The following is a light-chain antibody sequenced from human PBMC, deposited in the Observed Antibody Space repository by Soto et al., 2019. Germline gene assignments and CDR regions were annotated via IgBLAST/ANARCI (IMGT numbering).Light chain of an antibody. CDR2: EVS. CDR1: SSDVGGYNY. V-gene: IGLV2-14*01. J-gene: IGLJ2*01. CDR3: SSYTSSSTLVV. Sequence: QSALTQPASVSWSPGQSITISCTGTSSDVGGYNYDSWYQQHPGKAPKLMIYEVSNRPSGVSNRFSGSKSGNTASLTISGLQAEDEADYYCSSYTSSSTLVVFGGGTKLTVL.